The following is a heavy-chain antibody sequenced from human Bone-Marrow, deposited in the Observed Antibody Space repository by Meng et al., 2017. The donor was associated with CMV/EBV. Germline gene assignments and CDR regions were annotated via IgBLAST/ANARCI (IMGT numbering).Heavy chain of an antibody. CDR3: VRDILRVGITYYFDY. CDR1: GFPFSNYY. J-gene: IGHJ4*02. Sequence: GESLKISCAASGFPFSNYYMSWIRLAPGKGLEWISYISGVGSDLFYGDSVRGRFTISRDNAKNSLYLQINSLRVEDTAVYYCVRDILRVGITYYFDYWGQGTLVTVPS. CDR2: ISGVGSDL. V-gene: IGHV3-11*04. D-gene: IGHD1-26*01.